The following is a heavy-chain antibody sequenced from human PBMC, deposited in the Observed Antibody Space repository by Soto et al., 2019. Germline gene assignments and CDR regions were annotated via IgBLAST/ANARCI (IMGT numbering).Heavy chain of an antibody. CDR2: VYYNGRT. V-gene: IGHV4-59*01. J-gene: IGHJ4*02. CDR3: ARDGSGYDFWSGPYFFDY. CDR1: GGSISTYY. Sequence: SETLSLTCTVSGGSISTYYWSWIRQPPGKGLEWIGYVYYNGRTNYNPSLESRVTISLDTSKSQFSLKLSSVSAADTAVYYCARDGSGYDFWSGPYFFDYWGPGTLVTVSS. D-gene: IGHD3-3*01.